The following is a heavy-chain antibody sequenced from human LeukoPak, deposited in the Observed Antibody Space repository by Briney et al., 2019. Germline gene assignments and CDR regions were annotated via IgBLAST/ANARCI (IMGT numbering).Heavy chain of an antibody. CDR2: ISAYNGNT. J-gene: IGHJ6*02. D-gene: IGHD4-11*01. CDR3: ARDDYSNYRYYYYYGMDV. V-gene: IGHV1-18*01. Sequence: ASVKVSCKASGYTFTSYGISWVRQAPGQGLEWMGWISAYNGNTNYAQKLQGRVTMTTDTSTSTAYMELRSLRSDDTAVYYCARDDYSNYRYYYYYGMDVWGQGTTVTVSS. CDR1: GYTFTSYG.